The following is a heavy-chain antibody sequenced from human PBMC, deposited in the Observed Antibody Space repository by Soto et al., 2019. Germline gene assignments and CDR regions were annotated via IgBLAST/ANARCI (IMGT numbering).Heavy chain of an antibody. CDR3: ARLHYDFWSGYYSEWFDP. V-gene: IGHV4-59*08. D-gene: IGHD3-3*01. CDR2: IHYSGST. CDR1: GGSISSYY. Sequence: SETLSLTCTVSGGSISSYYWSWIRQPPGKGLEWIGYIHYSGSTNYNPSLKSRVTISVDTSKNQFSLKLSSVTAADTAVYYCARLHYDFWSGYYSEWFDPWGQGTLVTVSS. J-gene: IGHJ5*02.